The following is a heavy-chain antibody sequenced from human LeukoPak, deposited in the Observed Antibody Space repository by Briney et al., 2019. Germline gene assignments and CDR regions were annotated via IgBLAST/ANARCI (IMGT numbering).Heavy chain of an antibody. CDR1: GGSFSGYY. V-gene: IGHV4-34*01. CDR3: ARHYLVVVPAAHYYYGMDV. Sequence: KPSETLSLTCAVYGGSFSGYYWSWIRQPPGKGLEWIGEINHSGSTNYNPSLKSRVTISVDTSKNQFSLKLSSVTAADTAVYYCARHYLVVVPAAHYYYGMDVWGQGTTVTVSS. J-gene: IGHJ6*02. CDR2: INHSGST. D-gene: IGHD2-2*01.